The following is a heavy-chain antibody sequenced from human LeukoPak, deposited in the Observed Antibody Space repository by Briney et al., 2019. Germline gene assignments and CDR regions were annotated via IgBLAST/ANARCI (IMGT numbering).Heavy chain of an antibody. J-gene: IGHJ4*02. CDR2: IYYSGST. D-gene: IGHD3-10*01. V-gene: IGHV4-59*01. CDR1: GSSISTYC. CDR3: ARGIKYYYDSGTYHYFDF. Sequence: SETLSLTCTVSGSSISTYCWSWVRQPPGKGLEWIGYIYYSGSTNYNPSLKSRVTMLVDTSKNQFSLKLSSVTAADTAVYYCARGIKYYYDSGTYHYFDFWGQGTLVTVSS.